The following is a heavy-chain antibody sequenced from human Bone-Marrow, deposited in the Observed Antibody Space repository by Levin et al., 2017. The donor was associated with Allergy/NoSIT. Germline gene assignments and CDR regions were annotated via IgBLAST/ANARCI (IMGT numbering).Heavy chain of an antibody. Sequence: ASVKVSCEASGYTFTAYYIQWVRQAPGQGLEWMGWLNPNSGGTDLAPKFQGRVTMTRDTSIDTAYMEVTTLTSDDTAVYYCARGDFFGSRGMDSWGPGTLVIVSS. CDR2: LNPNSGGT. D-gene: IGHD3-10*01. J-gene: IGHJ5*02. V-gene: IGHV1-2*02. CDR3: ARGDFFGSRGMDS. CDR1: GYTFTAYY.